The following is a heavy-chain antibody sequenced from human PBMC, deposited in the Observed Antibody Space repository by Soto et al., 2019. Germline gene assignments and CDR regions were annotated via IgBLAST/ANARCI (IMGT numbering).Heavy chain of an antibody. CDR1: GFTFSSYD. Sequence: GGSLRLSCAASGFTFSSYDMHWVRQATGKGLEWVSAIGTAGDTYYPGSVKGRFTISRENAKNSLYLQMNSLRARDTAVYYCASSRRQLVRGRPYYYYGIDVWGQGTTVTVSS. CDR3: ASSRRQLVRGRPYYYYGIDV. V-gene: IGHV3-13*01. D-gene: IGHD6-13*01. CDR2: IGTAGDT. J-gene: IGHJ6*02.